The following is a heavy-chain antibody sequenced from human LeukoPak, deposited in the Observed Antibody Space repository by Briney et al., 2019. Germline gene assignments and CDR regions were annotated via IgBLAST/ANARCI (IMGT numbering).Heavy chain of an antibody. CDR2: ISSSGSNL. J-gene: IGHJ4*02. CDR1: GFTFSDYY. V-gene: IGHV3-11*01. CDR3: ARVGDTAMVNFDY. Sequence: KSGGSVRLSCAASGFTFSDYYMSWIRQAPGKGLEWVSYISSSGSNLYYADSVKGRFTISRDNAKNSLYLQMNSLRAEDTAVYYCARVGDTAMVNFDYWGQGALVTVSS. D-gene: IGHD5-18*01.